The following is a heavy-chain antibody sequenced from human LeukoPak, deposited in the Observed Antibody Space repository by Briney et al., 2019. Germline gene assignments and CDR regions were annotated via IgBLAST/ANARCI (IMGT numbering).Heavy chain of an antibody. CDR3: ARAAATQVDY. J-gene: IGHJ4*02. CDR1: GGSFSGYY. D-gene: IGHD2-15*01. V-gene: IGHV4-34*01. Sequence: PSETLSLTCAVYGGSFSGYYWSWIRQPPGKGLEWIGEINHSGGTNYNPSLKSRVTISVDTSKNQFSLKLSSVTAADTAVYYCARAAATQVDYWGQGTLVTVSS. CDR2: INHSGGT.